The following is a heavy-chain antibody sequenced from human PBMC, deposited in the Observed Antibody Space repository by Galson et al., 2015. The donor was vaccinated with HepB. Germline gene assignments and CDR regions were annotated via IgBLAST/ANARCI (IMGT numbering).Heavy chain of an antibody. CDR3: TTNLLRGAGDY. J-gene: IGHJ4*02. CDR1: GFTFSSYA. CDR2: IKSKTDGGTT. V-gene: IGHV3-15*01. Sequence: SLRLSCAASGFTFSSYAMHWVRQAPGKGLEWVGRIKSKTDGGTTDYAAPVKGRFTISRDDSKNTLYLQMNSMKTEDTAVYYCTTNLLRGAGDYWGQGTLVTVSS. D-gene: IGHD1-26*01.